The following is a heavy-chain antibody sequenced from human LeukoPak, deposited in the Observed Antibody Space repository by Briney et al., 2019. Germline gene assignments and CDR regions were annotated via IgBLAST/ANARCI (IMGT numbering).Heavy chain of an antibody. V-gene: IGHV7-4-1*02. CDR2: INTNTGNP. J-gene: IGHJ4*02. D-gene: IGHD6-25*01. CDR1: GYTFTSYA. Sequence: ASVKVSCKASGYTFTSYAMNWVRQAPGQGLEWMGWINTNTGNPTYAQGFTGQFVFSLDASVSTAYLQISSLKAEDTAVYYCARVALSSAWTPDDYWGQGTLVTVSS. CDR3: ARVALSSAWTPDDY.